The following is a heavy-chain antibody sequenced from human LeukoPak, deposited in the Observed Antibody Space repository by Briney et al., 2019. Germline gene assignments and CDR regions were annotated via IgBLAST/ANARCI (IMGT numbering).Heavy chain of an antibody. CDR3: AREDDDILTGYYSYFDY. CDR1: GYTFTGYY. J-gene: IGHJ4*02. V-gene: IGHV1-2*02. CDR2: INPNSGGT. D-gene: IGHD3-9*01. Sequence: GVSVKVSCKASGYTFTGYYMHWVRQAPGQGLEWMGWINPNSGGTNYAQKFQGRVTMTRDTSISTAYMELSRLRSDDTAVYYCAREDDDILTGYYSYFDYWGQGTLVTVSS.